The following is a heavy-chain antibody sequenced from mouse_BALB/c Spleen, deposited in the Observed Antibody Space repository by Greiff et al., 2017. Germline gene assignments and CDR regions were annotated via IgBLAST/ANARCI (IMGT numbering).Heavy chain of an antibody. CDR2: ISSGSSTI. J-gene: IGHJ2*01. D-gene: IGHD1-1*01. V-gene: IGHV5-17*02. CDR3: ARGNYYGSSYVSY. Sequence: EVQGVESGGGLVQPGGSRKLSCAASGFTFSSFGMHWVRQAPEKGLEWVAYISSGSSTIYYADTVKGRFTISRDNPKNTLFLQMTSLRSEDTAMYYCARGNYYGSSYVSYWGQGTTLTVSS. CDR1: GFTFSSFG.